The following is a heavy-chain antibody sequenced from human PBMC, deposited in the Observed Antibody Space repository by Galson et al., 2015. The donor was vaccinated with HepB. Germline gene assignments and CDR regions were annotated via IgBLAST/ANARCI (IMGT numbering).Heavy chain of an antibody. Sequence: SLRLSCAASGFTFSSYAMSWVRQAPGKGLEWVSAISGSGGSTYYADSVKGRFTISRDNSKNTLYLQMNSLRAEDTAVYYCALYSSSWFRDYYYYGMDVWGQGTTVTVSS. CDR2: ISGSGGST. J-gene: IGHJ6*02. CDR1: GFTFSSYA. V-gene: IGHV3-23*01. CDR3: ALYSSSWFRDYYYYGMDV. D-gene: IGHD6-13*01.